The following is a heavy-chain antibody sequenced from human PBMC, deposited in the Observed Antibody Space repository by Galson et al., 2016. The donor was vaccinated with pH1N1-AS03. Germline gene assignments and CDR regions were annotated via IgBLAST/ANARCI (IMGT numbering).Heavy chain of an antibody. Sequence: QSGAEVKKPGESLRISCKGFGYSFPNYWISWVRQMPGKGLEWIGRIDPSDSYVNYSPSFRGHVTISADMSITTAYLQWRSLKASDTAIYYCASPGPGTSSSRSVFAFWGQGTLVSVSS. V-gene: IGHV5-10-1*01. CDR2: IDPSDSYV. J-gene: IGHJ4*02. D-gene: IGHD1-1*01. CDR1: GYSFPNYW. CDR3: ASPGPGTSSSRSVFAF.